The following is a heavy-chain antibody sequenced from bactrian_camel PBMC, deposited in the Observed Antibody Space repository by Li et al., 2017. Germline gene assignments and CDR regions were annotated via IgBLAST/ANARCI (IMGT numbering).Heavy chain of an antibody. CDR3: TTTTDYWSFGTY. Sequence: DVQLVESGGGSVQAGGSLKLSCVVSGYRVGTAGMGWFRQAPGKGLEWLGEIVSGGARTYYADSVKGRFAISRDNAKNTLYLQLNSLKTEDTALYYCTTTTDYWSFGTYWGQGTQVTVS. CDR1: GYRVGTAG. V-gene: IGHV3S40*01. D-gene: IGHD3*01. J-gene: IGHJ4*01. CDR2: IVSGGART.